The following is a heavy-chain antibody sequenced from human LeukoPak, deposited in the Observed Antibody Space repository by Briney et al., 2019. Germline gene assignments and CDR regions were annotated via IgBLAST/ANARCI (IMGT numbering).Heavy chain of an antibody. CDR2: INPNSGGT. Sequence: ASVKVSCKASGYTFTGYYMHWVRQAPGQGLEWMGWINPNSGGTNYAQKFQGRVTMTRDTSISTAYMELSGLRSDDTAVYYCAXRGXYGSGSYILWDYWGQGTLVTVSS. CDR3: AXRGXYGSGSYILWDY. J-gene: IGHJ4*02. D-gene: IGHD3-10*01. CDR1: GYTFTGYY. V-gene: IGHV1-2*02.